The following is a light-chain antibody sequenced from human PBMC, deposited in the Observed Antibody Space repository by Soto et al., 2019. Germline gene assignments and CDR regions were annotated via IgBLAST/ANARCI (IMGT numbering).Light chain of an antibody. CDR2: AAS. CDR1: ETISKY. J-gene: IGKJ5*01. CDR3: QQSHTTPIT. V-gene: IGKV1-39*01. Sequence: DIQMTQSPSSLSASVGDRVTITCRASETISKYLHWYQQKPGKAPKLLIYAASTLRSGVSSRFSGSGSGTDFTLTISTLQADDFATYYCQQSHTTPITFGQGTRLEI.